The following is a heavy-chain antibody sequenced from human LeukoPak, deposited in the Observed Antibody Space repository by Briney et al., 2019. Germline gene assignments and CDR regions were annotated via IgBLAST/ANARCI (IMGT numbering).Heavy chain of an antibody. CDR2: INPNSGST. CDR1: GYTFTGYY. CDR3: AREQIDYGGNGAFDI. V-gene: IGHV1-2*02. D-gene: IGHD4-23*01. Sequence: ASVKVSCKASGYTFTGYYMHWVRQAPGQGLEWMGWINPNSGSTNYAQKFQGRVTMTRDTSISTAYMELSRLRSDDTAVYYCAREQIDYGGNGAFDIWGQGTMVTVSS. J-gene: IGHJ3*02.